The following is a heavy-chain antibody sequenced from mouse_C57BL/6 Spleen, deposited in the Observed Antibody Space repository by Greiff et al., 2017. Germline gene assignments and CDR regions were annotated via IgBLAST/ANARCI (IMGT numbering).Heavy chain of an antibody. D-gene: IGHD1-1*01. CDR3: AIFYGSIYDWYFDV. CDR1: GFSLTSYG. J-gene: IGHJ1*03. V-gene: IGHV2-2*01. Sequence: QVQLKQSGPGLVQPSQSLSITCTVSGFSLTSYGVHWVSQSPGKGLEWLGVIWSGGSTDYNAAFISRLSISKDNSKSQVFFKMNSLQADDTAIYYCAIFYGSIYDWYFDVWGTGTTVTVSS. CDR2: IWSGGST.